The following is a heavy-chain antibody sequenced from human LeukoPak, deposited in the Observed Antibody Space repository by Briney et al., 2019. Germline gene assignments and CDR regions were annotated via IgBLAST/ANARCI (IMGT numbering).Heavy chain of an antibody. CDR3: ARDGHSSSYFQH. V-gene: IGHV1-69*01. CDR2: IIPIFGTA. D-gene: IGHD6-13*01. CDR1: GGTFSSYA. Sequence: SVKVSCKASGGTFSSYAISWVRQAPGQGLEWIGGIIPIFGTANYAQKFQGRVTITADESTSTAYMELSSLRSEDTAVYYCARDGHSSSYFQHWGQGTLVTVSS. J-gene: IGHJ1*01.